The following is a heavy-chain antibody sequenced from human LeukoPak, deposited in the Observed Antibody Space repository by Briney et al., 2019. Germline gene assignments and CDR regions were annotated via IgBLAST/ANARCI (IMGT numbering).Heavy chain of an antibody. J-gene: IGHJ4*02. D-gene: IGHD4-11*01. CDR3: AREDHSNYNY. CDR2: IKQDGTEK. Sequence: GGSLRLSCAASGFTFSSYWMSWVRQAPGKGLEWVANIKQDGTEKFYVDSVKGRFTISKDNAKNSLYLQMNSLGAEDTAVYYCAREDHSNYNYWGQGTLVTVSS. CDR1: GFTFSSYW. V-gene: IGHV3-7*01.